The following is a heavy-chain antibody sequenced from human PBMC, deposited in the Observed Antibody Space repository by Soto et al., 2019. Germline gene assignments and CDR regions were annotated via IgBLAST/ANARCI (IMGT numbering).Heavy chain of an antibody. J-gene: IGHJ6*02. CDR2: ISHGGGAT. Sequence: GGSLRLSCAASGFTFSSYEMNWVRLAPGKGLEWVSYISHGGGATYYGDSVKGRFTISRDDATSSLYLQMNSLRAEDTAVYFCARKSQWLSGYIYHGMDVWGQGTTVTVSS. CDR1: GFTFSSYE. D-gene: IGHD6-19*01. CDR3: ARKSQWLSGYIYHGMDV. V-gene: IGHV3-48*03.